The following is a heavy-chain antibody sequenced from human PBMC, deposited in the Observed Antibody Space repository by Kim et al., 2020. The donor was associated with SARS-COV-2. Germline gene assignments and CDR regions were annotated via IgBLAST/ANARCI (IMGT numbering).Heavy chain of an antibody. V-gene: IGHV3-21*01. D-gene: IGHD3-16*01. CDR3: ASDGGYYYYGMDV. Sequence: YADSVKGRFTIARDNAKNALYLQMNSLRAEDTAVDYCASDGGYYYYGMDVWGQGTTVTVSS. J-gene: IGHJ6*02.